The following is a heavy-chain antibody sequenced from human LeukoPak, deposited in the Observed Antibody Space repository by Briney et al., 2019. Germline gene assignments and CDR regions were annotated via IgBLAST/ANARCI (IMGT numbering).Heavy chain of an antibody. CDR2: IYSGGST. J-gene: IGHJ3*02. Sequence: GGSLRLSCAASGFTVSSNYMSWVRQAPGKGPEWVSVIYSGGSTYYADSVKGRFTISRDNSKNTLYLQMNSLRAEDTAVYYCARDLMGGAAPSSVRDAFDIWGQGTMVTVSS. V-gene: IGHV3-66*01. CDR3: ARDLMGGAAPSSVRDAFDI. CDR1: GFTVSSNY. D-gene: IGHD2-8*01.